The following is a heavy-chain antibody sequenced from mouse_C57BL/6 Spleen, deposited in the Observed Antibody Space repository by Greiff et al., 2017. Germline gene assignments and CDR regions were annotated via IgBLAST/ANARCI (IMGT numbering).Heavy chain of an antibody. CDR3: TIYYDYAPRYCDV. CDR1: GFNIKDDY. Sequence: EVQLLQSGAELVRPGASVKLSCTASGFNIKDDYMHWVKQTPEQGLEWIGWIDPEIGDTEYASKFQGKATITADTTTNIAYLQISSLTSEDTAVYYCTIYYDYAPRYCDVWGTGTTVTVSS. D-gene: IGHD2-4*01. CDR2: IDPEIGDT. V-gene: IGHV14-4*01. J-gene: IGHJ1*03.